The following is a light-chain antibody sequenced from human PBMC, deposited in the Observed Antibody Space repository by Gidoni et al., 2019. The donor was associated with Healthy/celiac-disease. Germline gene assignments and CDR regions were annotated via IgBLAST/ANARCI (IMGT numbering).Light chain of an antibody. CDR1: QSVSSY. J-gene: IGKJ2*01. CDR2: DAS. Sequence: IVLTQSPATLSLSPGERATLSCMARQSVSSYLAWYQQNPGHDPRLLIYDASNRATGIPARFSGSGSGTDFTLTISSLEPEEFAVYYCHQRSNGPPMYTFGQGTKLEIK. CDR3: HQRSNGPPMYT. V-gene: IGKV3-11*01.